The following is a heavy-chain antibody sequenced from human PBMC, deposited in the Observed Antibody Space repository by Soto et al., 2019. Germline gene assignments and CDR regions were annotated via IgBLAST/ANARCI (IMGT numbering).Heavy chain of an antibody. CDR2: ISYDGSNK. CDR3: AKPGTAMAYDAFDI. D-gene: IGHD5-18*01. Sequence: GGSLRLSCAASGFTFSSYGMHWVRQAPGKGLEWVAVISYDGSNKYYADSVKGRFTISRDNSKNTLYLQMNSLRAEDTAVYYCAKPGTAMAYDAFDIWGQGTMVTVSS. J-gene: IGHJ3*02. V-gene: IGHV3-30*18. CDR1: GFTFSSYG.